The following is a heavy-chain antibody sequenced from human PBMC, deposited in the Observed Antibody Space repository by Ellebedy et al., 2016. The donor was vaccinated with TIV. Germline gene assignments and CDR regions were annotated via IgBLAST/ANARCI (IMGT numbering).Heavy chain of an antibody. CDR2: ITLYNDNT. Sequence: AASVKVSCKASGYHFNSYGISWVRQAPGQGLAWMGWITLYNDNTNYAQKFQGRISMTTDTSTSTAFMELWSLRSDDTAVYYCATSISPEIVVVPAALDYWGQGTLVTVSS. D-gene: IGHD2-2*01. CDR1: GYHFNSYG. J-gene: IGHJ4*02. CDR3: ATSISPEIVVVPAALDY. V-gene: IGHV1-18*01.